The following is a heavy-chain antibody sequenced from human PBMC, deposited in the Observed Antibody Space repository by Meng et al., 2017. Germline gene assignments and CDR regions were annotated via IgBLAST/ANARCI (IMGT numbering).Heavy chain of an antibody. CDR1: GVSFSDYY. V-gene: IGHV4-34*01. J-gene: IGHJ4*02. D-gene: IGHD4-11*01. Sequence: QVQRQQWGAGLLKPSATLSLTCVVSGVSFSDYYWSWIRQPPGKGLEWIGEINHSGSTNYNPSLESRATISVDTSQNNLSLKLSSVTAADSAVYYCARGPTTMAHDFDYWGQGTLVTVSS. CDR3: ARGPTTMAHDFDY. CDR2: INHSGST.